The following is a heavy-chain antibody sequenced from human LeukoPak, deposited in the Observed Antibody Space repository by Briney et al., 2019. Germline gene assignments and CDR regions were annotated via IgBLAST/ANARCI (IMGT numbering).Heavy chain of an antibody. CDR3: ARDNSPGWFGP. CDR2: IKMDGSSI. J-gene: IGHJ5*02. Sequence: GGSLRLSCAASGFIFSSRWMHWVRRGPGEGLEWVSRIKMDGSSIDYADSVRGRFTVSRDNAKNTLYLEMNSLRVEDTAVYYCARDNSPGWFGPWGQGALVTVSS. D-gene: IGHD4-11*01. CDR1: GFIFSSRW. V-gene: IGHV3-74*01.